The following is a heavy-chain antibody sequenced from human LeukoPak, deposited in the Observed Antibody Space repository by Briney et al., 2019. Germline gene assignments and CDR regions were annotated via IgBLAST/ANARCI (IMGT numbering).Heavy chain of an antibody. J-gene: IGHJ4*02. Sequence: GSLRLSCAASGFTVSSNYMSWIRQPPGKGLEWIGSIYYSGSTYYNPSLKSRVTISVDTSKNQFSLKLSSVTAADTAVYYCARMPVATVTFDYWGQGTLVTVSS. CDR1: GFTVSSNY. V-gene: IGHV4-39*01. CDR3: ARMPVATVTFDY. CDR2: IYYSGST. D-gene: IGHD4-11*01.